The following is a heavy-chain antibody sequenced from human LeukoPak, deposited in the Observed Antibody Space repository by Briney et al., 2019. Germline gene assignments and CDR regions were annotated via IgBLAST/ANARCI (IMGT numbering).Heavy chain of an antibody. CDR3: AREAGLIYFYYIDV. J-gene: IGHJ6*03. V-gene: IGHV4-59*12. D-gene: IGHD2-8*01. Sequence: SETLSLTCTVSGGSISSYYWSWIRQPPGKGLEWIGYIYYSGSTNYNPSLKSRVTISVDTSKNQFSLKLTSVTAADTAVYYCAREAGLIYFYYIDVWGKGTTVTVSS. CDR2: IYYSGST. CDR1: GGSISSYY.